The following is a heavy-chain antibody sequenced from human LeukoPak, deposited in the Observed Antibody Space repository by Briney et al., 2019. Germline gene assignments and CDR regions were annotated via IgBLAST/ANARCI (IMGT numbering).Heavy chain of an antibody. CDR3: ARVPAAAPRPFDY. CDR1: GGSISSGGYY. J-gene: IGHJ4*02. Sequence: PSQTLSLTCTVSGGSISSGGYYWSWIRQHPGKGLEWIGYIYYSGSTCYNPSLKSRVTISVDTSKNQFSLKLSSVTAADTAVYYCARVPAAAPRPFDYWGQGTLVTVSS. V-gene: IGHV4-31*03. CDR2: IYYSGST. D-gene: IGHD2-2*01.